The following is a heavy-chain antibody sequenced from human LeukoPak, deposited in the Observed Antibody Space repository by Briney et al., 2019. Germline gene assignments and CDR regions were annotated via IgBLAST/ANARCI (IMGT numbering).Heavy chain of an antibody. D-gene: IGHD2-21*02. Sequence: GGSLRLSCAASGFTFSTYSMNWVRQAPGKGLEWVAVISYDGINKYYADSVKGRFTISRDNSKNTLSLQMNSLRAEDTAVYYCATIRDWPRDYWGQGTLVTVSS. CDR1: GFTFSTYS. J-gene: IGHJ4*02. CDR2: ISYDGINK. V-gene: IGHV3-30*03. CDR3: ATIRDWPRDY.